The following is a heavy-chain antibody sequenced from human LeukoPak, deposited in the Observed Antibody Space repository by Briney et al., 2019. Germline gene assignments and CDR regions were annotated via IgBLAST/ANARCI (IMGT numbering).Heavy chain of an antibody. CDR3: ARDPRTVRI. CDR2: ISGSGDST. D-gene: IGHD1-1*01. V-gene: IGHV3-23*01. J-gene: IGHJ4*02. Sequence: PGGTLRLSCAASGFTFSTYGMSWVRQAPGKGLEWVSAISGSGDSTYYADSVKGRVTISRDNSKNTLYLQMNSLRVEDTAVYYCARDPRTVRIWGQGTLVTVSS. CDR1: GFTFSTYG.